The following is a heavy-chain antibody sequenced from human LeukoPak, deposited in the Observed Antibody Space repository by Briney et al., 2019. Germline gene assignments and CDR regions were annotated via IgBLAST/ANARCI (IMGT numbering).Heavy chain of an antibody. CDR1: GGSISSSSYY. CDR2: IYYSRST. Sequence: NPSETLSLTCTVSGGSISSSSYYWGWIRQPPGKGLVWIGSIYYSRSTYYNPPPPERVTISVDTSKCPSSLKLSSVSAAETALYYCARHYHGDYLGNWCDPCGQRTLGTVSS. D-gene: IGHD4-17*01. V-gene: IGHV4-39*01. CDR3: ARHYHGDYLGNWCDP. J-gene: IGHJ5*02.